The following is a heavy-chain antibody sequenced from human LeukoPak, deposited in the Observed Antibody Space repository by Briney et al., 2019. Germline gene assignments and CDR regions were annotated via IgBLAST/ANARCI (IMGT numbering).Heavy chain of an antibody. CDR2: INPSGGST. V-gene: IGHV1-46*01. D-gene: IGHD2-21*02. CDR3: ASALAYCGGDCSQNAFDI. J-gene: IGHJ3*02. CDR1: GYTFTSYY. Sequence: GASVKVSCKASGYTFTSYYMHWVRQAPGQGLEWMGIINPSGGSTSYAQKFQGRVTMTRDTSTSTVYMELSSLRSEDTAVYYCASALAYCGGDCSQNAFDIWGQGTMVTVSS.